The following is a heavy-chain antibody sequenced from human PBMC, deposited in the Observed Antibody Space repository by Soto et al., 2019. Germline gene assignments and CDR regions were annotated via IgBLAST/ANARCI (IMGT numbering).Heavy chain of an antibody. D-gene: IGHD5-12*01. CDR2: IRSKANSSAT. CDR1: GFTFSGSA. J-gene: IGHJ6*02. V-gene: IGHV3-73*01. Sequence: GGSLRLSCAASGFTFSGSAMHWVRQASGKGQERVGRIRSKANSSATEKTASVKGRFTISSGDSKNTAYLQMNSRKTEDTAVYYCTPIVADPGGYYYYYGMDVWGQGTTVTVCS. CDR3: TPIVADPGGYYYYYGMDV.